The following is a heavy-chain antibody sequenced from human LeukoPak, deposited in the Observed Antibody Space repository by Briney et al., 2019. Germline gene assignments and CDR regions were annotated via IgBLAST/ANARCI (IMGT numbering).Heavy chain of an antibody. CDR1: ISTLTTYW. D-gene: IGHD5-18*01. V-gene: IGHV3-7*05. CDR2: LKQDGSDK. J-gene: IGHJ3*02. CDR3: ARDATAMARGGAFDI. Sequence: TGGSLRLSCAASISTLTTYWMSWFRQTPAKGLEWVASLKQDGSDKYYVDSVKGRFTITRDNAKNSLYLQMNSLRAEDTALYYCARDATAMARGGAFDIWGQGTMLTVPS.